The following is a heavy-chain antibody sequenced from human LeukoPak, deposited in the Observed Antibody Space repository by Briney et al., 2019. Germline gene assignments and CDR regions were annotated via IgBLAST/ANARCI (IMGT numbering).Heavy chain of an antibody. J-gene: IGHJ5*02. CDR1: GYSFTSYW. CDR3: ARGGQYQLLFSWFDP. CDR2: IYPGDSDT. V-gene: IGHV5-51*01. Sequence: GESLKISCKGSGYSFTSYWIGWVRQMPGKGLEWMGIIYPGDSDTRYSPSLQGQVTISADKSISTAYLQWSSLKASDTAMYYCARGGQYQLLFSWFDPWGQGTLVTVSS. D-gene: IGHD2-2*01.